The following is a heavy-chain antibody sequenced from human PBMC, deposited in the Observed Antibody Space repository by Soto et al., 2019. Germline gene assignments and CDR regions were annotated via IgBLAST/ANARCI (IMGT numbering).Heavy chain of an antibody. CDR3: AKLPLDFSSGWSETGWYFDL. Sequence: GGSLRLSCAASGFTFSSYAMSWVRQAPGKGLEWVSAISGSGGSTYYADSVKGRFTISRDNSKNTLYLQMNSLRAEDTAVYYCAKLPLDFSSGWSETGWYFDLWGRGTLVTVSS. D-gene: IGHD6-19*01. CDR2: ISGSGGST. J-gene: IGHJ2*01. CDR1: GFTFSSYA. V-gene: IGHV3-23*01.